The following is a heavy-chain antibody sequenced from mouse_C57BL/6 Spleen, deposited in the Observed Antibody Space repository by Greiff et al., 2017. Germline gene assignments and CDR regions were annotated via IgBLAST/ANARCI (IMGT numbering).Heavy chain of an antibody. D-gene: IGHD3-2*02. CDR3: TRAAQGFGY. J-gene: IGHJ2*01. CDR1: GYTFTDYE. Sequence: QVQLQQSGAELVRPGASVTLSCKASGYTFTDYEMHWVKQTPVHGLEWIGAIDPETGGTAYNQKFKGKAILTADKSSSTAYMELRSLTSEDSAVYYCTRAAQGFGYEGQGTTLTVST. V-gene: IGHV1-15*01. CDR2: IDPETGGT.